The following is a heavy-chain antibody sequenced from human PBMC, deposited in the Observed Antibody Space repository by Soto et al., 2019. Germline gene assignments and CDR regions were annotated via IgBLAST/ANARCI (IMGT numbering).Heavy chain of an antibody. D-gene: IGHD3-3*01. CDR1: GYTFIMHA. CDR3: VRDQRSAYSRGFDY. V-gene: IGHV1-3*03. CDR2: INSANGNT. J-gene: IGHJ4*02. Sequence: GASVKVSCKASGYTFIMHAMHWVRQAPGQRLEWMGWINSANGNTKSSQKFLGRVTFTRDTSSSTAYMELSSLTSEDMATYYCVRDQRSAYSRGFDYWGQGTRVTVSS.